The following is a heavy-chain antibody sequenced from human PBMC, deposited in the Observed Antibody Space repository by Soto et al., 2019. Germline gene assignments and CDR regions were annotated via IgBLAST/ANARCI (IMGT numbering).Heavy chain of an antibody. Sequence: QVQLQESGPGLVEPSQTLSLTCTVSGGSISGEGYYWSWIRQYSGRGLEWIGYIHYSGSTYYNPSLKSRVIISVDTSKTQFFLNLNSVTAADTAVYYCARAWTATAGWANWFDRWGQGTLVTVSS. D-gene: IGHD6-13*01. V-gene: IGHV4-31*03. CDR1: GGSISGEGYY. CDR2: IHYSGST. CDR3: ARAWTATAGWANWFDR. J-gene: IGHJ5*02.